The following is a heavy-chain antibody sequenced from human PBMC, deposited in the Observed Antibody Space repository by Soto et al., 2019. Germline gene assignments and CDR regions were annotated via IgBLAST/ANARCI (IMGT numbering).Heavy chain of an antibody. J-gene: IGHJ4*02. CDR1: GFTFSSYW. CDR2: INQDGSGK. CDR3: ARSITAETSY. V-gene: IGHV3-7*01. D-gene: IGHD6-13*01. Sequence: GGSLRLSCAASGFTFSSYWMNWVRQAPGKGLEWVANINQDGSGKYYVDSVKGRFTISRDNAKNSLYLQMNSLRAEDTAVYYCARSITAETSYWGQGTLVTVSS.